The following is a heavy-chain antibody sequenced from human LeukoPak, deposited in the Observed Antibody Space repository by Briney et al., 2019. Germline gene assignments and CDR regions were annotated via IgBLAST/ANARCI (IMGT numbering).Heavy chain of an antibody. D-gene: IGHD4-17*01. V-gene: IGHV3-23*01. CDR1: GFTFSSYG. J-gene: IGHJ6*03. Sequence: GGSLRLSCAASGFTFSSYGMSWVRQAPGKGLEWVSAISGSGGSTYYADSVKGRFTISRDNAKNSLYLQMNSLRAEDTAVYYCARNYGGEHYYYYYYMDVWGKGTTVTVSS. CDR2: ISGSGGST. CDR3: ARNYGGEHYYYYYYMDV.